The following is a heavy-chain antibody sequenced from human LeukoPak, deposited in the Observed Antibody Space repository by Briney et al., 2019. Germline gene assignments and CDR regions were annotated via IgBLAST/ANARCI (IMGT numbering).Heavy chain of an antibody. CDR2: IRYDGSNK. D-gene: IGHD4-17*01. CDR3: AKGPYGDYADAFDY. CDR1: GFTFSSYG. Sequence: GGSLRLSCAASGFTFSSYGMHWVRQAPGKGLEWVAFIRYDGSNKYYADSVKGRFTISRDSSKNTLYLQMNSLRAEDTAVYYCAKGPYGDYADAFDYWGQGTLVTVSS. V-gene: IGHV3-30*02. J-gene: IGHJ4*02.